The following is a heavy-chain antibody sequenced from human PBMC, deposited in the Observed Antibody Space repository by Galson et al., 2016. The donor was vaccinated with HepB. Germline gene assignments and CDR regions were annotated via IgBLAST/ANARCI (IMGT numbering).Heavy chain of an antibody. CDR1: GLIFSNYD. CDR2: ISTAGRTK. J-gene: IGHJ6*02. D-gene: IGHD6-13*01. V-gene: IGHV3-33*05. Sequence: SLRLSCAASGLIFSNYDFHWVRQAPGKGLEWVAVISTAGRTKFYAESVKGRSTISRDNAENSLYLQMNSLRAEDTGVYYCAREAAPANICMDVWGQGTTVTVSS. CDR3: AREAAPANICMDV.